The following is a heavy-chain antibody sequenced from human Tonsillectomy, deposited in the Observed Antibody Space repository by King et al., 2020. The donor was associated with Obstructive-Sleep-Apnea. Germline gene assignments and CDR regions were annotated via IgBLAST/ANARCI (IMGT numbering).Heavy chain of an antibody. V-gene: IGHV4-34*01. CDR3: ARAGLGHSSSWYSGDYDI. CDR2: TNQGGTT. D-gene: IGHD6-13*01. CDR1: GGSFSGYY. J-gene: IGHJ3*02. Sequence: VQLQQWGAGLLKPSETLSLTCGVYGGSFSGYYWSWIRQPPGKGLEWVGETNQGGTTKYNPSLKSRVTISVDTSKNQFSLKLTSVTAADTAVYYCARAGLGHSSSWYSGDYDIWGQGTMVTVSS.